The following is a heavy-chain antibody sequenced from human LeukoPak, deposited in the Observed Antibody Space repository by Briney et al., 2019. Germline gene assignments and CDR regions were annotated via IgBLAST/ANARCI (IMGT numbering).Heavy chain of an antibody. CDR2: IKQDGGEK. CDR1: GFTFSNYW. V-gene: IGHV3-7*01. J-gene: IGHJ4*02. CDR3: AKGYREWELLHY. Sequence: GGSLRLSCAASGFTFSNYWMNWVRQAPGKGLEWVANIKQDGGEKSYVDSVKGRFTISRDNTKNSLHLQMNSLRAEDTAVYYCAKGYREWELLHYWVRGTLVTVSS. D-gene: IGHD1-26*01.